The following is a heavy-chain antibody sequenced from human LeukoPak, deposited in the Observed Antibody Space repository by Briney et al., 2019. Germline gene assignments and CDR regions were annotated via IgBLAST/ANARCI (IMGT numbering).Heavy chain of an antibody. Sequence: GGSLRLSCAASGFTFSSYGMHWVRQAPGKGLEWVAVIWHDGSNKYYADSVKGRFTISRDNSKNTLYLQMNSLRAEDTAVYYCARDIGGSYAGYWGQGTVVTVSS. V-gene: IGHV3-33*01. J-gene: IGHJ4*02. CDR2: IWHDGSNK. D-gene: IGHD1-26*01. CDR3: ARDIGGSYAGY. CDR1: GFTFSSYG.